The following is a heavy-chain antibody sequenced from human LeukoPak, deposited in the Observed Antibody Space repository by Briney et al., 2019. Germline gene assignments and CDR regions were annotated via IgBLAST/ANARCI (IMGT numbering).Heavy chain of an antibody. J-gene: IGHJ4*02. CDR3: AKDISPTGLYYFDY. CDR2: ISWNSGSI. D-gene: IGHD3-22*01. Sequence: PGRSLRLSCAASGFTFDDYAMHWVRQAPGKGLEWVSGISWNSGSIGYADSVKGRSTISRDNAKNSLYLQMNSLRAEDTASYYCAKDISPTGLYYFDYWGQGTLVTVSS. CDR1: GFTFDDYA. V-gene: IGHV3-9*01.